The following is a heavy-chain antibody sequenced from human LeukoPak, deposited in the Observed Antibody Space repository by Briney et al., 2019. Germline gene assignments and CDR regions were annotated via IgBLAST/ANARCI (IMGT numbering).Heavy chain of an antibody. CDR2: IIPISGTT. V-gene: IGHV1-69*13. Sequence: GASVKVSCKTARGTFTSYAITWVRQAPGQGLEWMGKIIPISGTTNYAQKSQGRVTFTADESTSTAYMDLSSLRSEDTALYYCARKLRLGGNWFDPWGQGTLVTVSS. CDR3: ARKLRLGGNWFDP. D-gene: IGHD1-26*01. CDR1: RGTFTSYA. J-gene: IGHJ5*02.